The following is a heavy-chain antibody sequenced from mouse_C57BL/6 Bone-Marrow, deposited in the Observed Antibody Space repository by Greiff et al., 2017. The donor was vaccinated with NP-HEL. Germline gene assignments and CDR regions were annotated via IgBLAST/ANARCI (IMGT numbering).Heavy chain of an antibody. CDR2: IYPRSGNT. V-gene: IGHV1-81*01. CDR1: GYTFTSYG. CDR3: ARGTGTDFDY. D-gene: IGHD4-1*01. J-gene: IGHJ2*01. Sequence: VMLVESGAELARPGASVKLSCKASGYTFTSYGISWVKQRTGQGLEWIGEIYPRSGNTYYNEKFKGKATLTADKSSSTAYMELRSLTSEDSAVYFCARGTGTDFDYWGQGTTLTVSS.